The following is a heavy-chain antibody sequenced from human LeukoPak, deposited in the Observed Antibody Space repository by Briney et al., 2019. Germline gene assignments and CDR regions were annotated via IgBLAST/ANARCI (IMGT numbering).Heavy chain of an antibody. CDR3: ARVLEFSGVNGMDV. J-gene: IGHJ6*02. Sequence: PGGSLRLSCAASGFTFSSYAMSWVRQAPGKGLEWVSTISGSGGSTYYVDSVKGRFTISRDNSKNTLYLQMNSLRAEDTAVYYCARVLEFSGVNGMDVWGQGTTVTVSS. D-gene: IGHD2-8*01. CDR1: GFTFSSYA. V-gene: IGHV3-23*01. CDR2: ISGSGGST.